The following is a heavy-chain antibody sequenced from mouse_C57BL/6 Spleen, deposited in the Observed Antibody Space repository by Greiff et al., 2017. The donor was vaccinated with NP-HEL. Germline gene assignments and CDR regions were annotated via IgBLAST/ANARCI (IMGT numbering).Heavy chain of an antibody. CDR2: IHPNSGST. V-gene: IGHV1-64*01. Sequence: QVQLQQPGAELVKPGASVKLSCKASGYTFTSYWMHWVKQRPGQGLEWIGMIHPNSGSTNYNEKFKSKATLTVDKSSSTAYMQLSSLTSEDSAVYYCAPITTVVATDVWGQGTTLTVSS. CDR3: APITTVVATDV. D-gene: IGHD1-1*01. J-gene: IGHJ2*01. CDR1: GYTFTSYW.